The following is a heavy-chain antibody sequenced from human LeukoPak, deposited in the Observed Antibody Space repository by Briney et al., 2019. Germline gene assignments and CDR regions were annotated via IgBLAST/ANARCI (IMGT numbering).Heavy chain of an antibody. V-gene: IGHV3-30*18. D-gene: IGHD5-18*01. CDR3: AKGLDGGYSYGIGDY. J-gene: IGHJ4*02. CDR1: GFTFSSYG. Sequence: GGSLRLSCAASGFTFSSYGMHWVRQAPGKGLEWVAVISYDGSNKYYADSVKGRFTISRDNSKNTLYLQMNSLRVEATAVYYCAKGLDGGYSYGIGDYWGQGTLVTVSS. CDR2: ISYDGSNK.